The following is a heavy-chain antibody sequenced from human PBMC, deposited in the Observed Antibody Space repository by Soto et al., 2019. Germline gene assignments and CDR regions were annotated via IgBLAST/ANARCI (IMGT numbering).Heavy chain of an antibody. CDR2: IYTGGNT. D-gene: IGHD3-10*01. CDR3: AGGQSLPSSPNAYDV. J-gene: IGHJ3*01. CDR1: GFTVNSHY. V-gene: IGHV3-66*01. Sequence: GGSLRLSCEASGFTVNSHYMTWVRKAPAGGLEWVSSIYTGGNTYYSNSVRGRFTISRDSSMNMVHLQMNSLRAEDTAVYYCAGGQSLPSSPNAYDVWGRGTLVTVSS.